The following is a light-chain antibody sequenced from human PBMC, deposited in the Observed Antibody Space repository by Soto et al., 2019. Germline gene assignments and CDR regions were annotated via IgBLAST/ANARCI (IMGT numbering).Light chain of an antibody. CDR2: DAS. V-gene: IGKV3D-15*01. J-gene: IGKJ4*01. CDR3: QQYNNCSLT. Sequence: DIVLTQSPATLSVSPGDRATLSCRASQSISSSLAWYQQKPGQPPRLLIYDASSRATGFPARFSGSGSGTEFTLTISSLQSEDFAIYYCQQYNNCSLTFGGGTTVEIK. CDR1: QSISSS.